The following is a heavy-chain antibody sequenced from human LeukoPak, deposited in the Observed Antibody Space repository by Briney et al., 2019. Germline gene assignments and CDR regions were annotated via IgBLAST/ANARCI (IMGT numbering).Heavy chain of an antibody. CDR3: ARASSSGYRGADF. V-gene: IGHV3-7*01. J-gene: IGHJ4*02. CDR1: GFTFSSYW. CDR2: IKEDGSEK. Sequence: GGSLRLSCAASGFTFSSYWMSWVRQAPGKGLEWVANIKEDGSEKYYVDSVKGRFTTSRDNAKNSLYLQMNSLRAEDTAVYYCARASSSGYRGADFWGQGTLVTVSS. D-gene: IGHD3-22*01.